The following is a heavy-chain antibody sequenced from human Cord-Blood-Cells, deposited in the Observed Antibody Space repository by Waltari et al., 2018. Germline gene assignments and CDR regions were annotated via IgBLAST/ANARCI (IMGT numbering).Heavy chain of an antibody. CDR1: GFTFRRYE. Sequence: EVQLVESGGGLVQPGGSLRLSGAAPGFTFRRYEMNWVRQAPGKGLEWFSYISSSGSTIYYADSVKGRFTISRDNAKNSLYLQMNSLRAEDTAVYYCARDSYYYYMDVWGKGTTVTVSS. CDR2: ISSSGSTI. J-gene: IGHJ6*03. CDR3: ARDSYYYYMDV. V-gene: IGHV3-48*03.